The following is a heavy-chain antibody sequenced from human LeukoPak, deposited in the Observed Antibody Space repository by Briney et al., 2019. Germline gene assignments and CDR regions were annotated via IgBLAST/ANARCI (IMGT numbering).Heavy chain of an antibody. CDR1: GYTFTSYG. Sequence: RASVKVSCKASGYTFTSYGISWVRQAPGQGLEWMGWISAYNGNTNYAQKLQGRVTMTTDTSTSTAYMELRSLRSDDTAVYYCARDYDFWSGYFLRTSHFDYWGQGTLVTVSS. CDR3: ARDYDFWSGYFLRTSHFDY. CDR2: ISAYNGNT. D-gene: IGHD3-3*01. V-gene: IGHV1-18*01. J-gene: IGHJ4*02.